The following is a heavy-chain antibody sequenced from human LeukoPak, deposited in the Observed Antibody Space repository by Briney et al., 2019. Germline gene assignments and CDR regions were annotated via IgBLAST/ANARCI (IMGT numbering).Heavy chain of an antibody. CDR1: VNYW. J-gene: IGHJ4*02. Sequence: GGSLRLSCAASVNYWMHWFRQAPGKGLVWVSHINSDGSWTSYADSVKGRFTISKDNAKNTVYLQMNSLRAEDTAVYYCVSFYETYWGRGTLVTVSS. CDR3: VSFYETY. D-gene: IGHD2/OR15-2a*01. CDR2: INSDGSWT. V-gene: IGHV3-74*01.